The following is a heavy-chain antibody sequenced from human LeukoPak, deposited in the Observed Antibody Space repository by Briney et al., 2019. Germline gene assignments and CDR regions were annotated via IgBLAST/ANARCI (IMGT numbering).Heavy chain of an antibody. J-gene: IGHJ4*02. Sequence: GASVNVSCKASVYTFSSYGISWVRQAPGQGLEWMGWISAYNGNTNYRQKLQGRVTMTTDTSTSTAYMDLRSLRSDDTAIYYCARDSPDGSGTYYNDSPDYWGQGTLVTVSS. CDR2: ISAYNGNT. D-gene: IGHD3-10*01. CDR1: VYTFSSYG. V-gene: IGHV1-18*01. CDR3: ARDSPDGSGTYYNDSPDY.